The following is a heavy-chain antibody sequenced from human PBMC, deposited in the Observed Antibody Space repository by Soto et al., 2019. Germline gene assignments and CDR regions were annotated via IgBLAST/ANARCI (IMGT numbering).Heavy chain of an antibody. V-gene: IGHV4-59*05. CDR2: IHYSGST. D-gene: IGHD2-21*01. CDR3: ARLIFALLPYYFDY. J-gene: IGHJ4*02. CDR1: RGSISTYY. Sequence: PSETLSITCTVSRGSISTYYWSCIRQPPGKGLEWLGSIHYSGSTYYNPSLKSRVTISVDTSKNQFSLKLSSVTAADTAVYYCARLIFALLPYYFDYWGQGTLVTVSS.